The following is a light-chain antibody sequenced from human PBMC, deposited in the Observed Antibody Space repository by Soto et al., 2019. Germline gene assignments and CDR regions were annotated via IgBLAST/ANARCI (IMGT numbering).Light chain of an antibody. J-gene: IGKJ4*01. CDR1: QSVSSY. CDR3: QQRSNWPPRVT. V-gene: IGKV3-11*01. CDR2: DAS. Sequence: EIVLTQSPATLSLSPGERATLSCRASQSVSSYLAWYQQKPGQAPRLLIYDASTRATGIPARFSGSGSGTDFTLTISSLAPEDFAVYYCQQRSNWPPRVTFGGGTKVEIK.